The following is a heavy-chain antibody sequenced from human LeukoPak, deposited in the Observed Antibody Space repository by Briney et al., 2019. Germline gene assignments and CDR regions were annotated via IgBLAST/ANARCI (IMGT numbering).Heavy chain of an antibody. CDR1: GFTFSDYY. CDR3: ATLGYYFDSSGYSPSFNY. CDR2: ISSSGSTI. J-gene: IGHJ4*02. Sequence: PGGSLRLSCAASGFTFSDYYMSWIRQAPGKGLEWVSYISSSGSTIYYADSVKGRFTISRDNAKNSLYLQMNSLRAEDTAVYYCATLGYYFDSSGYSPSFNYWGQGTLDAVSS. D-gene: IGHD3-22*01. V-gene: IGHV3-11*04.